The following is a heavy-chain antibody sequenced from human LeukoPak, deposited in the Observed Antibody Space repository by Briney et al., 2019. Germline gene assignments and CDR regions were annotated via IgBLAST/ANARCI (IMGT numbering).Heavy chain of an antibody. V-gene: IGHV4-39*07. CDR2: INHSGST. CDR1: GGSISSSSYY. D-gene: IGHD2-21*02. J-gene: IGHJ4*02. Sequence: SETLSLTCSVSGGSISSSSYYWGWIRQPPGKGLEWIGEINHSGSTNYNPSLKSRVTISVDTSKNQFSLKLSSVTAADTAVYYCARGLEHIVVVTAITFDYWGQGTLVTVSS. CDR3: ARGLEHIVVVTAITFDY.